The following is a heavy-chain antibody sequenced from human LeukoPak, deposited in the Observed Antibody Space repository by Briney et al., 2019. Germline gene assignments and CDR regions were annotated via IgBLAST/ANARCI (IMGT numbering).Heavy chain of an antibody. CDR3: ARRYSSSWYEGDSFDY. CDR2: IYTSGST. Sequence: SETLSLTCTVSGGSISSYYWSWIRQPAGKGLEWIGRIYTSGSTNYNPSLKSRVTMSVDTSKNQFSLKLSSVTAADTAAYYCARRYSSSWYEGDSFDYWGQGTLVTVSS. V-gene: IGHV4-4*07. CDR1: GGSISSYY. J-gene: IGHJ4*02. D-gene: IGHD6-13*01.